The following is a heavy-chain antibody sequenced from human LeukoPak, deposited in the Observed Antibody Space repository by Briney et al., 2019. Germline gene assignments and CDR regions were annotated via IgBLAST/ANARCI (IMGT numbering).Heavy chain of an antibody. J-gene: IGHJ4*02. CDR3: ARSSGSYRPFDS. CDR2: ISHTGDI. D-gene: IGHD3-22*01. Sequence: PGGSLRLSCAASGFTFSSFEMNWVRQAPGRGLEWISHISHTGDIKYEDSVKGRFTISRDNAKNSQYLQMTSLRAEDTAVYYCARSSGSYRPFDSWGQGTLVTVSS. CDR1: GFTFSSFE. V-gene: IGHV3-48*03.